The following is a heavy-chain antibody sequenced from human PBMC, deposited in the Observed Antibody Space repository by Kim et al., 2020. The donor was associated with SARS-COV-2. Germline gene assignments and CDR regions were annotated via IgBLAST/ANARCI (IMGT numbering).Heavy chain of an antibody. V-gene: IGHV3-33*05. CDR2: ISYDGSNK. CDR3: AREWRGIAAAGTDFEY. D-gene: IGHD6-13*01. CDR1: GFTFSSYG. J-gene: IGHJ4*01. Sequence: GGSLRLSCAASGFTFSSYGMHWVRQAPGKGLEWVAVISYDGSNKYYADSVKGRFTISRDNSKNTLDLQMNSLRAEDTAVYYCAREWRGIAAAGTDFEYWG.